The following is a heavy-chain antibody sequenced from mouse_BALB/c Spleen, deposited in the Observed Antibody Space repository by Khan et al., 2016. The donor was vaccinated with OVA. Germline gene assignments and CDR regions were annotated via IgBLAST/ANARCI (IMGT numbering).Heavy chain of an antibody. CDR3: ARGASYWYFDV. J-gene: IGHJ1*01. CDR2: INTYTGEP. V-gene: IGHV9-1*02. Sequence: QIQLVQSGPELKKPGETVKISCKASGYTLTNYGMNWVKQAPGKGLKWLGWINTYTGEPTYPDDFKGRFAFSLDTSASTAYLQINNLKNEDMATYFCARGASYWYFDVWGAGTTVTVSS. CDR1: GYTLTNYG.